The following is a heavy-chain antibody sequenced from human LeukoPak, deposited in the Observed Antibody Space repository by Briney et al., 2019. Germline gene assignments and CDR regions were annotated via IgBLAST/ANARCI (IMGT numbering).Heavy chain of an antibody. V-gene: IGHV5-51*01. D-gene: IGHD3-3*01. CDR1: GYSFTSYW. CDR3: ARLDTIFGVVTEENWFDP. CDR2: IYPGDSDT. Sequence: GESLKISCKGSGYSFTSYWIGWVRQMPGKGLEWMGIIYPGDSDTRYSPSFQGQVTISADKSISTAYLQWSSLKASDTAMYYCARLDTIFGVVTEENWFDPWGQGTLVTVSS. J-gene: IGHJ5*02.